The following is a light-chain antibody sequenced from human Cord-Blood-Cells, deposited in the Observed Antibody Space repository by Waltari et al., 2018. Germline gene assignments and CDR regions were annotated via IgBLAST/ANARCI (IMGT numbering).Light chain of an antibody. CDR2: AAS. Sequence: AIRITQSPSSLSASTGDRVTITCRASQGISSYLAWYQQKPGKAPKLLIYAASTLQSGVPSRFSGSGSGSDFTLTISCLQSEYFATYYCRQYYSYPYTCGQGTKLEIK. CDR1: QGISSY. V-gene: IGKV1-8*01. J-gene: IGKJ2*01. CDR3: RQYYSYPYT.